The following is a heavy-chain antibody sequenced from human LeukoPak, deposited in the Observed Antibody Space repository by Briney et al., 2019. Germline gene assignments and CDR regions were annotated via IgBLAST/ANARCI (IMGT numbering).Heavy chain of an antibody. Sequence: GGSLRLSCTGSGFNFGEYAVNWVRQAPGKGLEWVANIKQDGSEKYYVDSVKGRFTISRDNAKNSLYLQMNSLRAEDTAVYYCARWSYDILTGYYPFDYWGQGTLVTVSS. V-gene: IGHV3-7*03. CDR1: GFNFGEYA. CDR2: IKQDGSEK. CDR3: ARWSYDILTGYYPFDY. D-gene: IGHD3-9*01. J-gene: IGHJ4*02.